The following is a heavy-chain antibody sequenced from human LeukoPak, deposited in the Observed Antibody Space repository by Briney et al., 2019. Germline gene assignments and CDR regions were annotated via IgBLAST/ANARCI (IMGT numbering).Heavy chain of an antibody. CDR2: IIPIFGTA. D-gene: IGHD3-3*01. J-gene: IGHJ4*02. Sequence: HGASVKVSCKASGGTFSSYAISWVRQAPGQGLEWMGGIIPIFGTANYAQKFQGRVTITADESTSTAYMELSSLRSEDTAVYYCARVNTIFGVVINLGYWGQGTLVTVSS. CDR3: ARVNTIFGVVINLGY. CDR1: GGTFSSYA. V-gene: IGHV1-69*13.